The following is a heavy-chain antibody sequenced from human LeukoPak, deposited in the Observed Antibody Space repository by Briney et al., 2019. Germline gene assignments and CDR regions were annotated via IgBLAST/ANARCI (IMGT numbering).Heavy chain of an antibody. J-gene: IGHJ4*02. Sequence: GGSLRLTCAASGFTVSTTYMSWVRQAPEKGLEWVSIIYSGDRTYYADSVKGRFTISIDNSKNTLSLQMNRLRAEDTAMYYCARDTGGTFDYWGQGTLVTVS. CDR3: ARDTGGTFDY. V-gene: IGHV3-53*01. D-gene: IGHD2-8*02. CDR1: GFTVSTTY. CDR2: IYSGDRT.